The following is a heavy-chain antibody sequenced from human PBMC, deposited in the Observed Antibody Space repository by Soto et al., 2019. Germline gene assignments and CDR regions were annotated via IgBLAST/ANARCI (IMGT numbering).Heavy chain of an antibody. D-gene: IGHD6-19*01. CDR3: ARVVGIAVDDY. Sequence: QVQLVQSGAEVKKPGASVKVSCKTSGYTFTSYAMHWVRQAPGQRLEWMGWINAGNGNTKYSQKFQGRVTITRDTSASTAYMELSSLRSEDTAVYYCARVVGIAVDDYWGQGTLVTVSS. J-gene: IGHJ4*02. CDR1: GYTFTSYA. CDR2: INAGNGNT. V-gene: IGHV1-3*01.